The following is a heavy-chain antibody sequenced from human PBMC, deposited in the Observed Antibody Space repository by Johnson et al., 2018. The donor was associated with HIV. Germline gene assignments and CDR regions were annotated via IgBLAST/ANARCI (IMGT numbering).Heavy chain of an antibody. V-gene: IGHV3-66*01. J-gene: IGHJ3*02. Sequence: VQLVESGGGLVQSGGSLRLSCGASGFSVSNTYMNWVRQAPGKGLEWVSVIYSGGNTYYTDSVRGRFTISRDNSRNTLYLRMNSLRAEDTAVYYCATSRVLLYQPLRPHAFDIWGQGTMVTVSS. D-gene: IGHD2-2*01. CDR3: ATSRVLLYQPLRPHAFDI. CDR2: IYSGGNT. CDR1: GFSVSNTY.